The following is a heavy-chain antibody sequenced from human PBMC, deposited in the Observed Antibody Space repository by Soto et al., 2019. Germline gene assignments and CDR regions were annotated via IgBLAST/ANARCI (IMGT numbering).Heavy chain of an antibody. V-gene: IGHV1-69*02. CDR1: GGTFGSHS. D-gene: IGHD2-8*01. Sequence: QVQLVQSGAEVKKPGSSVKVSCKASGGTFGSHSINWVRQAPGQGLECMGRIIPTLGLVDYAQKFQGRVTITADNATSTVSMELSSLTSGDAAVYNCGRVKTLMVCGMDVWGQGTAVIVSS. J-gene: IGHJ6*02. CDR2: IIPTLGLV. CDR3: GRVKTLMVCGMDV.